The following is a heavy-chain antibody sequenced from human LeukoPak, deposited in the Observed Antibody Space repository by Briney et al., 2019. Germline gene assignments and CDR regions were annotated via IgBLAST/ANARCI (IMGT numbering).Heavy chain of an antibody. CDR3: ARLMVTAQNAMDV. V-gene: IGHV3-21*04. CDR2: ISSSSSYI. J-gene: IGHJ6*02. Sequence: GGSLRLSCAASGFTFSSYSMNWVRQAPGKGLEWVSSISSSSSYIYYADSVKGRFTISRDNAKNSLYLQMNSLRVEDTAIYYCARLMVTAQNAMDVWGQGTTVTVSS. D-gene: IGHD2-21*02. CDR1: GFTFSSYS.